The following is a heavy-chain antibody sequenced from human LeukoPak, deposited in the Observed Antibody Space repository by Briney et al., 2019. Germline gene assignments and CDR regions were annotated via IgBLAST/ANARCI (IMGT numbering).Heavy chain of an antibody. J-gene: IGHJ5*02. D-gene: IGHD3-3*01. V-gene: IGHV3-73*01. CDR3: TRQYYDFWSGHPRGTHWFDP. CDR1: GFTFSGSA. CDR2: IRSKANSYAT. Sequence: GGSLRLSCAASGFTFSGSAMHWVRQASGKGLEWVGRIRSKANSYATAYAASVKGRFTISRDDSKNTAYLQMNSLKTEDTAVYYCTRQYYDFWSGHPRGTHWFDPWGQGTLVTVSS.